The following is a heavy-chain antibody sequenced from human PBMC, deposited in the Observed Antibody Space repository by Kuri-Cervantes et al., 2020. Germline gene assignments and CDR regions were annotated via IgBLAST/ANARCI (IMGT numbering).Heavy chain of an antibody. V-gene: IGHV3-74*01. Sequence: GESLKISCAASGFTFSSYWMHWVRQAPGKGLVWVSRINSDGSSTSYADSVKGRFTISRDNAQNSLYLQMDSLRVEDTALYYCAKDIEDGEMGTIGAFEIWGQGTMVTVSS. J-gene: IGHJ3*02. D-gene: IGHD5-24*01. CDR2: INSDGSST. CDR3: AKDIEDGEMGTIGAFEI. CDR1: GFTFSSYW.